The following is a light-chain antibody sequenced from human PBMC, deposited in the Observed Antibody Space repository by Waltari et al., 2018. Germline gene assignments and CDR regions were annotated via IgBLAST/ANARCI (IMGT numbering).Light chain of an antibody. CDR3: QQYDSSPLT. J-gene: IGKJ4*01. V-gene: IGKV3-20*01. Sequence: EIVLTQSPGPLSLSTGERATLSCRSSQTVRTTYLAWYQQKPGQAPTLLIYGASSRATGIPDRFGGSGSGTDFSLTISSLEPEDFAVYYCQQYDSSPLTFGGGTKVEIK. CDR2: GAS. CDR1: QTVRTTY.